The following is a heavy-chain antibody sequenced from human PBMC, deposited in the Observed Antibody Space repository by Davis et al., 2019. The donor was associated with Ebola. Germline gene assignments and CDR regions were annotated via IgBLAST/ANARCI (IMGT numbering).Heavy chain of an antibody. CDR3: AIGFSRYYYYGMDV. D-gene: IGHD5-12*01. CDR2: ISYDGSNK. J-gene: IGHJ6*02. Sequence: GGSLRLSCAASGFTFSGSAMHWVRQAPGKGLEWVAVISYDGSNKYYADSVKGRFTISRDNSKNTLYLQMNSLRAEDTAVYYCAIGFSRYYYYGMDVWGQGTTVTVSS. CDR1: GFTFSGSA. V-gene: IGHV3-30-3*01.